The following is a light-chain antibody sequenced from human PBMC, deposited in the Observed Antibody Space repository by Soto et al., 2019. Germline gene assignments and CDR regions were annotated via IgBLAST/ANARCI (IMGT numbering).Light chain of an antibody. J-gene: IGLJ2*01. CDR3: SSYAGSNNLVV. CDR1: SSDVGGYNY. CDR2: EVS. Sequence: QSALPQPHSASGSPGQSVTISCTGTSSDVGGYNYVSCYQQHPGKAPKLMIYEVSKRPSGVPDRFSGSKSGNTASLTVSGLQAEDEADYYCSSYAGSNNLVVFGGGTKLTV. V-gene: IGLV2-8*01.